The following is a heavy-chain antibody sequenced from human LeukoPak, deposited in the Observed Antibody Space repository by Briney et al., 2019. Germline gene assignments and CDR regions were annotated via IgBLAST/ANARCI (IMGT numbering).Heavy chain of an antibody. D-gene: IGHD5-12*01. V-gene: IGHV4-61*02. Sequence: SETLSLTCTVSGGSINSGNYYWSWLRQPAGKGLEWIGRISTSGSTNYNPSLKSRITMSVDTSKNQVSLMLSSVTAADTAVYYCTRDSSGYDWFYDYWGQGTLVTVSS. CDR2: ISTSGST. CDR3: TRDSSGYDWFYDY. J-gene: IGHJ4*02. CDR1: GGSINSGNYY.